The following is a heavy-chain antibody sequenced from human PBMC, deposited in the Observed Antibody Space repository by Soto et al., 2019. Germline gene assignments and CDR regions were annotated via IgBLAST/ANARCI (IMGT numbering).Heavy chain of an antibody. CDR1: GGSISSSSYY. V-gene: IGHV4-39*01. J-gene: IGHJ4*02. CDR3: ARLGDYVLLDY. D-gene: IGHD4-17*01. CDR2: IYYSGST. Sequence: QLQLQESGPGLVKPSETLSLTCTVSGGSISSSSYYWGWIRQPPGKGLEWIGSIYYSGSTYYNPSLKSRVTISVDTSKNQFSLKLSSVTAADTAVYYCARLGDYVLLDYWGQGTLVTVSS.